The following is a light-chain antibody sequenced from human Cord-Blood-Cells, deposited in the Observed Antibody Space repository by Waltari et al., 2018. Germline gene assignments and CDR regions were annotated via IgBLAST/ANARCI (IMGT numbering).Light chain of an antibody. CDR3: QQYYSFPFT. J-gene: IGKJ3*01. Sequence: VIWMTQSPSLLSSSTGDRDTISCRMSQGISIYLAWYQKKPGKAPELLIYAASTLQSGVPSRFSGSGSGTDFTFTISCLQSEDFATYYCQQYYSFPFTFGPGTKVDIK. CDR1: QGISIY. CDR2: AAS. V-gene: IGKV1D-8*01.